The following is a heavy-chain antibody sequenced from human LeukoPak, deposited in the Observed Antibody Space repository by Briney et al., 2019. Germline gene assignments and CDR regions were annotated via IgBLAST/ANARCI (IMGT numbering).Heavy chain of an antibody. J-gene: IGHJ6*02. CDR3: ARGIDYGGFGYYYGMDV. Sequence: GASVKVSCKASGYTFTSYAMHWVRQAPGQRLEWMGWINAGNGNTKYSQKFQGRVTITADESTSTAYMELSSLRSEDTAVYYCARGIDYGGFGYYYGMDVWGQGTTVTVSS. CDR2: INAGNGNT. V-gene: IGHV1-3*01. D-gene: IGHD4-23*01. CDR1: GYTFTSYA.